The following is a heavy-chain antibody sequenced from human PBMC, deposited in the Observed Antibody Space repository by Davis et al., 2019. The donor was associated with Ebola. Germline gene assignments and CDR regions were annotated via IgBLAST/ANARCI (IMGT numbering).Heavy chain of an antibody. CDR1: GGSVSSGSYY. J-gene: IGHJ4*02. CDR2: IYYSGST. V-gene: IGHV4-61*01. Sequence: SETLSLTCTVSGGSVSSGSYYWSWIRQPPGKGLEWIGYIYYSGSTNYNPSLKSRVTISVDTSKNQFSLKLSSVTAADTAVYYCARVVVYYYGSGSYYTPYYFDYWGQGTLVTVSS. CDR3: ARVVVYYYGSGSYYTPYYFDY. D-gene: IGHD3-10*01.